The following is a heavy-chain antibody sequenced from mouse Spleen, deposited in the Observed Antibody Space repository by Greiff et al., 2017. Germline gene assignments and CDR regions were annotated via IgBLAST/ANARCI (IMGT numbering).Heavy chain of an antibody. CDR1: GFTFSNYW. CDR3: TRSHYYGLLYAMDY. J-gene: IGHJ4*01. Sequence: EVQLVESGGGLVQPGGSMKLSCVASGFTFSNYWMNWVRQSPEKGLEWVAEIRLKSNNYATHYAESVKGRFTISRDDSKSSVYLQMNNLRAEDTGIYYCTRSHYYGLLYAMDYWGQGTSVTVSS. D-gene: IGHD1-2*01. CDR2: IRLKSNNYAT. V-gene: IGHV6-6*02.